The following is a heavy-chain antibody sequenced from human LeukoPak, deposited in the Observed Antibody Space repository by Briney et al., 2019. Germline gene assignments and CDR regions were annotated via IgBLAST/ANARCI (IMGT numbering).Heavy chain of an antibody. CDR2: ISSSSSYI. CDR1: GFTFSSYS. D-gene: IGHD5-24*01. Sequence: PGGSLRLSCAASGFTFSSYSMNWVRQAPGKGLEWVSSISSSSSYIYYADSVKGRFIISRDNAKNSLYLQMNSLRAEDTAVYYCARGERWLQFKLFDYWGQGTLVTVSS. V-gene: IGHV3-21*01. CDR3: ARGERWLQFKLFDY. J-gene: IGHJ4*02.